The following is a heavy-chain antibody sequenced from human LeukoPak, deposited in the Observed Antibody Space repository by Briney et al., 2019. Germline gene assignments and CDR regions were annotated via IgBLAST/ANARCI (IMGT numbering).Heavy chain of an antibody. J-gene: IGHJ3*01. CDR2: ISSSGSI. CDR3: ARDITVGL. V-gene: IGHV3-69-1*01. CDR1: GFTFSNYW. D-gene: IGHD3-10*01. Sequence: GGSLRLSCAASGFTFSNYWMHWVRQAPGKGLEWVSYISSSGSIYYADSVKGRFTISRDNAKNSLYLQMNSLRAEDTAVYYCARDITVGLWGQGTMVTVSS.